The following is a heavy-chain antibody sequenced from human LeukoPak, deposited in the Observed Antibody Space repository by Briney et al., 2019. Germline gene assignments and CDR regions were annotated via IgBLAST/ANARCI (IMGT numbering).Heavy chain of an antibody. CDR2: IRSKAYGGTT. V-gene: IGHV3-49*04. J-gene: IGHJ4*02. CDR1: GFTFGDYA. CDR3: TRGAVVDPGYFDY. Sequence: PGGSLRLSCTASGFTFGDYAMSWVRQAPGKGLEWVGFIRSKAYGGTTEYAASVKGRFTISRDDSKSIAYLQMNSLKTEDTAVYYCTRGAVVDPGYFDYWGQGTLVTVSP. D-gene: IGHD2-15*01.